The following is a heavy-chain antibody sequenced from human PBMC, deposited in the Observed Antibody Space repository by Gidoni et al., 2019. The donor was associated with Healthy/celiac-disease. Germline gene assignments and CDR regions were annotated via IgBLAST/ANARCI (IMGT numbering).Heavy chain of an antibody. CDR3: ARILSGGSYSSGYWFDP. D-gene: IGHD1-26*01. CDR2: IYPGDSDT. J-gene: IGHJ5*02. CDR1: GTSFTSYW. V-gene: IGHV5-51*03. Sequence: VQLGQAGAEVKTPGEYVTITGKGSGTSFTSYWNGWVSQMPGKGLEWMGIIYPGDSDTIYSPSFQGQVTIAADKSISTAYLQWSSLKASDTAMYYCARILSGGSYSSGYWFDPWGQGTLVTVSS.